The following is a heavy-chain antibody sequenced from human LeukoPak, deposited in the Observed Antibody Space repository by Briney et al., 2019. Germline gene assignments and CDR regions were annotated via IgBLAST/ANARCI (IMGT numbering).Heavy chain of an antibody. D-gene: IGHD3-10*01. CDR3: ARDRTYSFGSGSYRDYYYMDV. CDR1: GGSISSGSYY. CDR2: IFTSGNT. Sequence: SETLSLTCTVSGGSISSGSYYWSWIRQPAGKGLEWIGRIFTSGNTNYNPSLKSRVTMSIDTSKNQFSLKLSSVTAADTAVYFCARDRTYSFGSGSYRDYYYMDVWGKGTTVTISS. V-gene: IGHV4-61*02. J-gene: IGHJ6*03.